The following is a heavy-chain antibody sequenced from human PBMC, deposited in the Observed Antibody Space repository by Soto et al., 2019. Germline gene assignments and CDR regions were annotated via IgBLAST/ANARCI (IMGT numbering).Heavy chain of an antibody. Sequence: ASVKVSCKASAYTYASCAIRWVRQATGQRLEWMGWINGASGDTKFSEKFQGRVTITRDTSASTAYMELSSLRSEDTAVYYCAREGSITGINNWFDPWGQGTLVTVSS. V-gene: IGHV1-3*01. J-gene: IGHJ5*02. CDR2: INGASGDT. CDR3: AREGSITGINNWFDP. CDR1: AYTYASCA. D-gene: IGHD1-20*01.